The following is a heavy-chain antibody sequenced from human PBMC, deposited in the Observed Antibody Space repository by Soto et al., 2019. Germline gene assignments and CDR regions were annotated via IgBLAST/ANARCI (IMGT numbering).Heavy chain of an antibody. J-gene: IGHJ5*02. Sequence: QVQLVQSGAEVKKPGSSVKVSCKASGGTFSSYAISWVRQAPGQGLEWMGGIIPIFGTANYAHKFQGRVTITADESTSTAYMELSSLRSEDTAVYYCAREGYSSSCYGVRPGWFDPWGQGTLVTVSA. V-gene: IGHV1-69*12. CDR2: IIPIFGTA. CDR1: GGTFSSYA. CDR3: AREGYSSSCYGVRPGWFDP. D-gene: IGHD6-13*01.